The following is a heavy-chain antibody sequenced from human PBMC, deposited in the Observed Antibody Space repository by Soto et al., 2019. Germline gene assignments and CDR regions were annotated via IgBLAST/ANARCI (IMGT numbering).Heavy chain of an antibody. CDR1: GFTFSSYS. V-gene: IGHV3-21*01. CDR3: ARDSPLYDSSCYYDY. J-gene: IGHJ4*02. CDR2: ISSSSSYI. Sequence: EVQLVESGGGLVKPGGSLRLSCAASGFTFSSYSMNWVRQAPGKGLEWVSSISSSSSYIYYADSVKGRFTISRDNAKNSLYLQMNSLRAEDTAVYYCARDSPLYDSSCYYDYWGQGTLVTVSS. D-gene: IGHD3-22*01.